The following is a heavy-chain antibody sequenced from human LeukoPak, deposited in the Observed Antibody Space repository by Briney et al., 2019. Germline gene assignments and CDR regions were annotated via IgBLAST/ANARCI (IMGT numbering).Heavy chain of an antibody. V-gene: IGHV3-23*01. Sequence: GGSLRLSCAASGFTFSSYAMSWVRQAAGKGLEWVSGISGSGGRTYYADSVKGRFTISRDNSKNTLYLQMNSLRAEDTAVYYCAKILGGYSCGYSVDYWGQGTLVTVSS. CDR2: ISGSGGRT. CDR1: GFTFSSYA. CDR3: AKILGGYSCGYSVDY. J-gene: IGHJ4*02. D-gene: IGHD5-18*01.